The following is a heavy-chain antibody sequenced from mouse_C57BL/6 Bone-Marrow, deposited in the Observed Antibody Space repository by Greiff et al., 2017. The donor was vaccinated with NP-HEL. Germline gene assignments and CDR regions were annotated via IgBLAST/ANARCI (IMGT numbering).Heavy chain of an antibody. D-gene: IGHD2-1*01. Sequence: EVQLVESGGGLVKPGGSLKLSCPASGFTFSSYAMSWVRQTPEKRLEWVATISDGGSYTYYPDNVKGRFTISRDNAKNNLYLQMSHLKSEDTAMYYCARDRESYYGNPWFAYWGQGTLVTVSA. V-gene: IGHV5-4*01. CDR2: ISDGGSYT. CDR1: GFTFSSYA. CDR3: ARDRESYYGNPWFAY. J-gene: IGHJ3*01.